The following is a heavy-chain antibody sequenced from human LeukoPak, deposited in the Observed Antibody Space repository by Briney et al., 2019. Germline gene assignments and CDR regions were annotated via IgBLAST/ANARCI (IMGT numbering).Heavy chain of an antibody. V-gene: IGHV3-23*01. Sequence: PGGSLRLSCAASGFTFSSYAMSWVRQAPGKGLEWVSAISGSGGSTYYVDSVKGRFTLSRDNSKNTLYLQMNRLRGDDTAVYYCARLGSSAAGTNYFDYWGQGTLVTVSS. CDR3: ARLGSSAAGTNYFDY. CDR2: ISGSGGST. D-gene: IGHD6-13*01. J-gene: IGHJ4*02. CDR1: GFTFSSYA.